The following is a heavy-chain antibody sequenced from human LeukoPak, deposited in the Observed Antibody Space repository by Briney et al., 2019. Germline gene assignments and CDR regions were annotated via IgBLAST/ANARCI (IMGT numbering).Heavy chain of an antibody. V-gene: IGHV4-39*07. CDR2: IFYNGGP. CDR1: GDSITNSNYY. CDR3: ARGPAGLNWFDP. Sequence: SETLSLTCTASGDSITNSNYYWGWVRQSPGRGLEWLGNIFYNGGPYYNPSFKSRVVISVDTSKNQFSLKLSSVTAADTAVYYCARGPAGLNWFDPWGQGTLVTVSS. J-gene: IGHJ5*02.